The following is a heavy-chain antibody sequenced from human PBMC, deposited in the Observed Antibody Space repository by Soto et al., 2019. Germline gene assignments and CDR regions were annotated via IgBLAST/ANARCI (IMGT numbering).Heavy chain of an antibody. CDR1: GASISSGGYY. Sequence: SETLSLTCTVSGASISSGGYYWSWIRQHPGKGLEWVGYIFYSGSTYYNPSLKSRVTISVDTPKNQFSLRLPSVTAADTAVFYCASQLESTTYFDYWGRGTLVTVSS. CDR3: ASQLESTTYFDY. D-gene: IGHD1-1*01. V-gene: IGHV4-31*03. J-gene: IGHJ4*02. CDR2: IFYSGST.